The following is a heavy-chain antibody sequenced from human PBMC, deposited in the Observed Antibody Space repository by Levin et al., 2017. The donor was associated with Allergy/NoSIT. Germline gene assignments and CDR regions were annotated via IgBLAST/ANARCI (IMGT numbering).Heavy chain of an antibody. D-gene: IGHD3-10*01. CDR3: ARGPFAETRSSVYFYGLGA. CDR1: GGTFRGYA. CDR2: IIPMFGTT. J-gene: IGHJ6*02. V-gene: IGHV1-69*01. Sequence: KISCKASGGTFRGYAMSWVRQAPGQGLEWMAGIIPMFGTTNYAQRFQGRVTITADESTTTAYLELSSLRSEHTAVYYCARGPFAETRSSVYFYGLGAWGQGTTITVSS.